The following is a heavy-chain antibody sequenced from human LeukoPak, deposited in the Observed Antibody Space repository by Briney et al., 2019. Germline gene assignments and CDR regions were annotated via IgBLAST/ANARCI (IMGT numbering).Heavy chain of an antibody. V-gene: IGHV6-1*01. D-gene: IGHD6-19*01. CDR2: TYYTSKWYN. CDR3: ARGGQWLVLSSFDY. J-gene: IGHJ4*02. CDR1: GDNVSSNSAA. Sequence: SQTLSLTCAISGDNVSSNSAAWNWIRQSPSRGLEWLGRTYYTSKWYNDYAVSVKSRIIINPDTSKNQFSLQLNSVTPEDTAVYYCARGGQWLVLSSFDYWGQGTLVTVSS.